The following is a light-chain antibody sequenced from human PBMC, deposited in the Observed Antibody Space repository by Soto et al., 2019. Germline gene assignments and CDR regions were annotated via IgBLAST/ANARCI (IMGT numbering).Light chain of an antibody. CDR1: QSISTW. V-gene: IGKV1-5*03. Sequence: DIPMTQSPSTLSASAGDRVTITCRASQSISTWLAWYQQKPGKAPKLLIYKASSLQSGVPSRFSGSGSGTEFTLTISSLQPDDFATYYCQQSNSYPWTFGQGTKVDIK. J-gene: IGKJ1*01. CDR3: QQSNSYPWT. CDR2: KAS.